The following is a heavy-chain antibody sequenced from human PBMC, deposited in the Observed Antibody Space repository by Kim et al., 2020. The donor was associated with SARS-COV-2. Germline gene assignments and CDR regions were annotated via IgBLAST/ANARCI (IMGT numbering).Heavy chain of an antibody. J-gene: IGHJ4*02. CDR3: ANARGFGPANL. D-gene: IGHD3-16*01. Sequence: GGSLRLSCAASGFTFSNYAMSWVRQVPGKGLEWVSSIRSSADNTYYADSVKGRFTISRDNSKNTLYLQMNSLRAEDTALYYCANARGFGPANLWGQGTLVTVSS. V-gene: IGHV3-23*01. CDR2: IRSSADNT. CDR1: GFTFSNYA.